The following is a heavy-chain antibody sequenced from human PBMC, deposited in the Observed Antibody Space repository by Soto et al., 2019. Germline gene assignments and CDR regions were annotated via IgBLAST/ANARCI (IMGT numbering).Heavy chain of an antibody. CDR2: IYHSGST. CDR1: GGSISSGGYS. D-gene: IGHD2-21*01. CDR3: ARGNVVAIDY. V-gene: IGHV4-30-2*01. Sequence: SETLSLTCAVSGGSISSGGYSWSWIRQPPGKGLEWIGYIYHSGSTYYNPSLKSRVTISVDRSKNQFSLKLSSVTAADTALYSSARGNVVAIDYWGQGTLVTAPQ. J-gene: IGHJ4*02.